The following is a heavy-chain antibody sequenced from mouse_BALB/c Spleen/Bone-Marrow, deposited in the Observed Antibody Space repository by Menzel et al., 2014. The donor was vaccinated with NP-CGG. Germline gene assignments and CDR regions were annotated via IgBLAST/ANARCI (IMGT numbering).Heavy chain of an antibody. D-gene: IGHD4-1*01. V-gene: IGHV14-3*02. CDR3: ARWEYYAMDY. CDR1: GSNIKDTY. Sequence: VQLQQSGAELVKPGASVKLSCTASGSNIKDTYMHWVKQRPEQGLEWIGRIDPANGNTKYDPKFQGKATITADTSSNTAYLQVSSLTSEDTAVYYCARWEYYAMDYWGQGTSVTVSS. J-gene: IGHJ4*01. CDR2: IDPANGNT.